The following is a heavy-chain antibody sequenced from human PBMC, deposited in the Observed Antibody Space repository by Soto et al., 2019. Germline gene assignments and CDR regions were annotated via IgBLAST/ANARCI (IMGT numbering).Heavy chain of an antibody. D-gene: IGHD2-15*01. Sequence: GGSLRLSCAASGFTFSSYSMNWVRQAPGKGLEWVSSISSSSSYIYYADSVKGRFTISRDNAKNSLYLQMNSLRAEDTAVYYCARDLEVVVVAATLLFDYWGQGTLVTVSS. V-gene: IGHV3-21*01. J-gene: IGHJ4*02. CDR1: GFTFSSYS. CDR3: ARDLEVVVVAATLLFDY. CDR2: ISSSSSYI.